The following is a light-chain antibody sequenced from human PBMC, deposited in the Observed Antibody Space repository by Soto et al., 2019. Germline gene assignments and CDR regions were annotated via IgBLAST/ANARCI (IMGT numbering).Light chain of an antibody. V-gene: IGLV2-14*01. CDR1: SSDVGAYTY. Sequence: QSALTQPASVSGSPGQSITISCTGTSSDVGAYTYVSWYQQHPGKAPKLMIFEVSDRPSGVSNCFPGSKSGNTASLTISGLQAEDEADYYCSSYTTSNTLLFGGGTKLTVL. J-gene: IGLJ2*01. CDR3: SSYTTSNTLL. CDR2: EVS.